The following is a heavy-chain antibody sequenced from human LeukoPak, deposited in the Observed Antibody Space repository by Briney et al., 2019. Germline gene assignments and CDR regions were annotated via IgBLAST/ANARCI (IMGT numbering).Heavy chain of an antibody. V-gene: IGHV3-30*03. D-gene: IGHD6-13*01. CDR2: ISFNGNYE. CDR1: GFSFSGYA. Sequence: GGSLRLSCAASGFSFSGYAMHWIRQAPGKGLEWVALISFNGNYEDYTQSVKGRFTISRDNSENTLFLQVNSLRPEDTAVYYCSSAASGQPDYWGQGTLVIVSS. J-gene: IGHJ4*02. CDR3: SSAASGQPDY.